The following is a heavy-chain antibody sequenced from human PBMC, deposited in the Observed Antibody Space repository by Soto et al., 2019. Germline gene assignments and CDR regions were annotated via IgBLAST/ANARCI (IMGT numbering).Heavy chain of an antibody. CDR2: ISSSSSYI. CDR1: GFTFSSYS. CDR3: ASGRKNSQYDY. J-gene: IGHJ4*02. V-gene: IGHV3-21*01. D-gene: IGHD5-18*01. Sequence: EVQLVESGGGLVKPGGSLRLSCAASGFTFSSYSMNWVRQAPGKGLEWVSSISSSSSYIYYADSVKGRFTISRANAKNSLYVQMNSLRAEDTAVYYCASGRKNSQYDYWGQGNLVTVSS.